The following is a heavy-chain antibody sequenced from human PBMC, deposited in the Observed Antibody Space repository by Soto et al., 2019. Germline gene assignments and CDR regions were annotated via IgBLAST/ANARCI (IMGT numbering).Heavy chain of an antibody. Sequence: SETLSLTCTVSGGSISSSSYYWGWIRQPPGKGLEWIGSIYYSGSTYYNPSLKSRVTISVDTSKNQFSLKLSSVTAADTAVYYCARLVNSLGSNWFDPWGQGTLVTVYS. V-gene: IGHV4-39*01. J-gene: IGHJ5*02. CDR1: GGSISSSSYY. D-gene: IGHD3-16*02. CDR2: IYYSGST. CDR3: ARLVNSLGSNWFDP.